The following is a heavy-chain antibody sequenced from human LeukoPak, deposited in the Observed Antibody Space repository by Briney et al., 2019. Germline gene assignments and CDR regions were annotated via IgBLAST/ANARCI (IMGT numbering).Heavy chain of an antibody. Sequence: SETLSLTCAVYGGSFSVYYWSWIRQPPGKGLEWIGEIDHSGSTNYNPSLKSRVTISIDTSKNQFSLRLNSVTAADTAVYYCVRDDDGVVGATRDSWGQGTLVTVSS. V-gene: IGHV4-34*01. D-gene: IGHD1-26*01. J-gene: IGHJ4*02. CDR2: IDHSGST. CDR1: GGSFSVYY. CDR3: VRDDDGVVGATRDS.